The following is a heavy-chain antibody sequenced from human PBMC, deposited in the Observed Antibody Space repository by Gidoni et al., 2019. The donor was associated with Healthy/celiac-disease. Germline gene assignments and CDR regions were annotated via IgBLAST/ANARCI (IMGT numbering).Heavy chain of an antibody. J-gene: IGHJ6*02. CDR3: AKDYDMGDYGDYTGGWLGYYGMDV. CDR1: GFTFSSYA. CDR2: FMGSGGST. D-gene: IGHD4-17*01. V-gene: IGHV3-23*01. Sequence: EVQLLESGGGLVQPGGSLSLSCAASGFTFSSYAMSWVRQAPGKWLEWVSAFMGSGGSTNYADYVKGRFTISRDNSKNTLYLKMNSLRAEDTAVYYCAKDYDMGDYGDYTGGWLGYYGMDVWGQGTTVTVSS.